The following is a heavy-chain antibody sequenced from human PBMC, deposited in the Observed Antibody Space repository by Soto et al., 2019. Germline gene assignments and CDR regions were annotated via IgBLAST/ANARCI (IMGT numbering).Heavy chain of an antibody. D-gene: IGHD3-10*01. CDR1: GFTFSSYA. CDR3: AKPGITMVRGVGWFDP. Sequence: GGSLRLSCAASGFTFSSYAMSWVRQAPGKGLEWVSAISGSGGSTYYADSVKGRFTISRDNSKNTLYLQMNSLRAEDTAVYYCAKPGITMVRGVGWFDPWGQGTLVTVSS. J-gene: IGHJ5*02. V-gene: IGHV3-23*01. CDR2: ISGSGGST.